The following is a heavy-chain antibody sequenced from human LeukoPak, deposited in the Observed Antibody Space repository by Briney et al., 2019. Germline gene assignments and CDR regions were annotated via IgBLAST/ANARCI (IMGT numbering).Heavy chain of an antibody. CDR1: GYTLTELS. D-gene: IGHD3-3*01. Sequence: ASVKVSCKVSGYTLTELSMHWVRQAPGKGLEWMGGFDPEDGETIYAQKLQGRVTMTTDTSTSTAYMELRSLRSDDTAVYYCARVGGQPSYYDFWSGYYGRFDPWGQGTLVTVSS. CDR3: ARVGGQPSYYDFWSGYYGRFDP. J-gene: IGHJ5*02. CDR2: FDPEDGET. V-gene: IGHV1-24*01.